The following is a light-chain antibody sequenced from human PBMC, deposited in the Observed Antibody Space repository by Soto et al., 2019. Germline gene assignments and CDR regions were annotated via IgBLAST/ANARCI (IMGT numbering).Light chain of an antibody. CDR1: QNINSPY. V-gene: IGKV3-20*01. CDR3: QHYGSSPRRT. J-gene: IGKJ1*01. Sequence: EIVMTQSPATLSVSPGERATLSCRVNQNINSPYLAWYQHKPGQAPRLLVFGTSSRATGIPDRFSGSRSGTDFTLTIQRLEPEDFALYYCQHYGSSPRRTFGQGTKVEMK. CDR2: GTS.